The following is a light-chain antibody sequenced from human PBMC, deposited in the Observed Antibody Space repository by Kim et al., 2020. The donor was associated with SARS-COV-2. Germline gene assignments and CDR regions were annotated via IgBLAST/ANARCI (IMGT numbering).Light chain of an antibody. CDR1: SSDVGGYNY. Sequence: QSALTQPRSVSGSPGQSVTISCTGTSSDVGGYNYVSWYQQHPGKAPKLMIYDVSKRPSGVPDRFSGSKSGNKASLTISGLQAEDEADYYCCSYAGSDTYVFGTGTKV. J-gene: IGLJ1*01. CDR2: DVS. CDR3: CSYAGSDTYV. V-gene: IGLV2-11*01.